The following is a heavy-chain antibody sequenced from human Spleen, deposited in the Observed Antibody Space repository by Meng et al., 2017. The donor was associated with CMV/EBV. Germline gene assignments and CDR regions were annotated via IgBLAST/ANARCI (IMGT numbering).Heavy chain of an antibody. CDR1: GGTFSSYA. J-gene: IGHJ6*02. D-gene: IGHD3/OR15-3a*01. V-gene: IGHV1-69*10. Sequence: SVKVSCKASGGTFSSYAISWVRQAPGQGLEWMGGIIPILGIANYAQKFQDRVTITTDESTSTAYMEVTSLRSEDTAVYYCARPRDPLPFGLAPYGMDVWGQGTTVTVSS. CDR3: ARPRDPLPFGLAPYGMDV. CDR2: IIPILGIA.